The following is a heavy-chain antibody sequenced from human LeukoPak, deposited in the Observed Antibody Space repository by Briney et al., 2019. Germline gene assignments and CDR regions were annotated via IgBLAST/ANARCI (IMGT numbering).Heavy chain of an antibody. Sequence: PGGSLRLSCAAPGFSFSSYWMSWVRQAPGKGLEWVANIKQDGSERFYVDSVKGRFTISRDNAKNLLYLQMNSLRAEDTAVYHCARDNSYDVLSTFDYWGQGSLVTVSS. D-gene: IGHD2/OR15-2a*01. CDR1: GFSFSSYW. CDR2: IKQDGSER. V-gene: IGHV3-7*01. CDR3: ARDNSYDVLSTFDY. J-gene: IGHJ4*02.